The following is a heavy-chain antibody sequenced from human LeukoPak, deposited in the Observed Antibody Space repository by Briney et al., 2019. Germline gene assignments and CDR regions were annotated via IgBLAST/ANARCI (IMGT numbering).Heavy chain of an antibody. CDR2: INRDGSST. D-gene: IGHD6-19*01. Sequence: GGSLRLSCAASGFTFTSYCMHWVRQAPGKGLVWVSRINRDGSSTNYADSVKGRVTISRDNAKNTLYLQMNSLRAEDTAVYYCARPIAVAGPYHFDYWGQGTLVTVSS. CDR3: ARPIAVAGPYHFDY. J-gene: IGHJ4*02. CDR1: GFTFTSYC. V-gene: IGHV3-74*01.